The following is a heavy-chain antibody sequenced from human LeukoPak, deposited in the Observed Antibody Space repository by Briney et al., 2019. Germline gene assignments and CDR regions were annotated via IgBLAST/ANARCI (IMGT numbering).Heavy chain of an antibody. CDR2: IRSKAYGGTT. J-gene: IGHJ6*02. D-gene: IGHD5-18*01. CDR3: ARGPIHLWLHNGMDV. Sequence: GGSLRLSCTASGFIFGDHAMSWVRQAPGKGLEWVGFIRSKAYGGTTVYAASVKGRFTISRDDSEGIAYLQMNSLRIDDTAVYYCARGPIHLWLHNGMDVWGQGTTVIVFS. V-gene: IGHV3-49*04. CDR1: GFIFGDHA.